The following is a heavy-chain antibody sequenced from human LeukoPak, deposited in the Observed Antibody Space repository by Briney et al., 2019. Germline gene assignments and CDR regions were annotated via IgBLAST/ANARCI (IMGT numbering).Heavy chain of an antibody. CDR3: ARDYFHGSGRGVDY. V-gene: IGHV1-69*13. Sequence: GASVKVSCKASGYTFTSYAISWVRQAPGQGLEWMGGIIPIFGTANYAQKFQGRVTITADESTSTAYMELSSLRSEDTAVYYCARDYFHGSGRGVDYWGQGTLVTVSS. CDR1: GYTFTSYA. J-gene: IGHJ4*02. CDR2: IIPIFGTA. D-gene: IGHD3-10*01.